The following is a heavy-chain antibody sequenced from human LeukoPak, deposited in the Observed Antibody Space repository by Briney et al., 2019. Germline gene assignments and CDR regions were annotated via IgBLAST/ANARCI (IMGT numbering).Heavy chain of an antibody. D-gene: IGHD5-24*01. Sequence: GGSLRLSCAASGFTVSSNYMNWARQAPGKGLEWVSVIYGGGNIYYADSVKGRFTISRDNSKNTLYLQMNSLRAEDTAVYYCARGAGYNYPYYFDYWGQGTLVTVSS. CDR3: ARGAGYNYPYYFDY. V-gene: IGHV3-53*01. J-gene: IGHJ4*02. CDR2: IYGGGNI. CDR1: GFTVSSNY.